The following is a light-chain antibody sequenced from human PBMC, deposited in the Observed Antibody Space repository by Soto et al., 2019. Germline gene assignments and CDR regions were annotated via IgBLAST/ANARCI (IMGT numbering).Light chain of an antibody. CDR2: RND. V-gene: IGLV1-47*01. J-gene: IGLJ3*02. Sequence: QAVVTQPPSVSGTPGQRVTISCSGSSSNIGSNYIYWYQQLPGTAPKLLIYRNDQRPSGVPDRFSGPKSGTSASLAISGLRSEDEADYYCAAWDDSLSGWVFGGGTKLTVL. CDR1: SSNIGSNY. CDR3: AAWDDSLSGWV.